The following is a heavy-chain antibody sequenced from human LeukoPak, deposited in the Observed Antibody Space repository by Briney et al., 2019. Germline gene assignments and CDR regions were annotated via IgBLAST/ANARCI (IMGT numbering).Heavy chain of an antibody. J-gene: IGHJ6*03. CDR1: GFTFSSYG. V-gene: IGHV3-33*01. D-gene: IGHD3/OR15-3a*01. CDR2: IWYDGSSD. CDR3: ARGTGNYFYYMAV. Sequence: GGSLRLSCAASGFTFSSYGMHWVRHAPGKGLEWVALIWYDGSSDYYAHSVKGRFTISRDNSKNTLYLQMNSLRAEDTAVYYCARGTGNYFYYMAVWGKGTTVTVSS.